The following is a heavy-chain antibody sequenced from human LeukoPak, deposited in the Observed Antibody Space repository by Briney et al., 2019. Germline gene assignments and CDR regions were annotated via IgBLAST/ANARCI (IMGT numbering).Heavy chain of an antibody. D-gene: IGHD4-17*01. Sequence: GGSLRLSCAASGLTFSSYAMSWVRQAPGKGLEWVSSISNSGCSTYYADSVQGRFTISRDNSKNTPYLQMNSLGAEDTAIYYCAKIGAYGDYKYAFDFWGQGTVVTVSS. CDR1: GLTFSSYA. V-gene: IGHV3-23*01. CDR2: ISNSGCST. J-gene: IGHJ3*01. CDR3: AKIGAYGDYKYAFDF.